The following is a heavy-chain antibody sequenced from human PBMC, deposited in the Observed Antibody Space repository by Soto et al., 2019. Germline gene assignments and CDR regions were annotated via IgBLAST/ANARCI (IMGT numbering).Heavy chain of an antibody. CDR1: GFTFSNSA. D-gene: IGHD2-15*01. J-gene: IGHJ6*02. CDR2: IVVGSGNT. Sequence: GASVKVSCKASGFTFSNSAVQWGGQARGQSPEWLGWIVVGSGNTNYAQKFQERVTITRDMSTSTAYMELSSLRSEDTAVYYCAADPCSGGSCHAGYYYGMDVWGQGTTVTVSS. V-gene: IGHV1-58*01. CDR3: AADPCSGGSCHAGYYYGMDV.